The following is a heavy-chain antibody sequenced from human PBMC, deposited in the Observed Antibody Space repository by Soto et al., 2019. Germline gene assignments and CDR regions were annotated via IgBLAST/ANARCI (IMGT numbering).Heavy chain of an antibody. V-gene: IGHV1-3*01. J-gene: IGHJ3*02. Sequence: QVQLVQSGAEVKKPGASVKVSCKASGYTFTSYAMHWVRQAPGQRLEWMGWINAGNGNTKYSQKFQGRVTITRDTSASTAYMELSSLRSEDTAVYYCARLMDTVVSAASDAFDIWGQGTMVTVSS. D-gene: IGHD2-2*01. CDR3: ARLMDTVVSAASDAFDI. CDR2: INAGNGNT. CDR1: GYTFTSYA.